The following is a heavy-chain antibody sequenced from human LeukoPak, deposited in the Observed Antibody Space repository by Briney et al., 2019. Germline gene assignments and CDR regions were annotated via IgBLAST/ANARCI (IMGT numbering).Heavy chain of an antibody. Sequence: PSETLSLTCTVSGGSISSYSWSWIRQPPGKGLEWIGYISYSGSTNYNPSLNSRVTISLDTSKNQFSLKVNSVTAADTAVYYCARGPARVTMIRAAFDIWGQGTMVTVSS. D-gene: IGHD3-22*01. CDR2: ISYSGST. J-gene: IGHJ3*02. V-gene: IGHV4-59*08. CDR3: ARGPARVTMIRAAFDI. CDR1: GGSISSYS.